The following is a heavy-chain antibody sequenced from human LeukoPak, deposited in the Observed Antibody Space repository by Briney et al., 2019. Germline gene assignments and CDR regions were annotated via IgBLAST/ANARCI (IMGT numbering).Heavy chain of an antibody. V-gene: IGHV5-51*01. D-gene: IGHD2-15*01. CDR1: GYSFTSYW. CDR2: IYPGDSDT. J-gene: IGHJ4*02. Sequence: GESLKISCKGSGYSFTSYWIGWVRQMPGKGLEWTGIIYPGDSDTRYSPSFQGQVTISADKSISTAYLQWSSLKASDTAMYYCARNVVVVAATYLSHFDYWGQGTLVTVSS. CDR3: ARNVVVVAATYLSHFDY.